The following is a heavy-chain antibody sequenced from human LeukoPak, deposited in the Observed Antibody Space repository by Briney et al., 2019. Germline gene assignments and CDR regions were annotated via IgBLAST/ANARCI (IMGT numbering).Heavy chain of an antibody. CDR3: ASSSGWYGGWFDP. J-gene: IGHJ5*02. D-gene: IGHD6-19*01. V-gene: IGHV3-66*01. CDR1: GFTFSSYD. CDR2: IYSGGST. Sequence: GGSLRLSCAASGFTFSSYDMHWVRQAPGKGLEWVSVIYSGGSTYNADSVKGRFTISRDNSKNTLYLQMNSLRAEDTAVYYCASSSGWYGGWFDPWGQGTLVTVSS.